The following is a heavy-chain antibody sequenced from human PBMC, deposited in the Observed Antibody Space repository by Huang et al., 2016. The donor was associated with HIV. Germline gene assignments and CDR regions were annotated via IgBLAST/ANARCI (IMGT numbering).Heavy chain of an antibody. CDR1: GYTFTSYG. CDR3: ARDPKYHRIGYYRQRRGIDI. D-gene: IGHD3-22*01. J-gene: IGHJ3*02. CDR2: ISASSGDT. Sequence: QIQLMQSGPELKQPGASVKVSCKASGYTFTSYGITWLRQAHGQGPEWMGWISASSGDTEYAQKFQGRVTLTTDTSTNIAYMELRSLRSDDTAKYYCARDPKYHRIGYYRQRRGIDIWGQGTMVIVSS. V-gene: IGHV1-18*01.